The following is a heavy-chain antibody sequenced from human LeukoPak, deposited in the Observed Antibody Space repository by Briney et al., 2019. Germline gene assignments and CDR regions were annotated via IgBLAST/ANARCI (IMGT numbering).Heavy chain of an antibody. J-gene: IGHJ4*02. CDR1: GGSFSGYY. CDR2: INHSGST. V-gene: IGHV4-34*01. D-gene: IGHD3-3*01. CDR3: ARCKRVRSFDY. Sequence: ASETLSLTCAVYGGSFSGYYWSWIRQPPGKGLEWIGEINHSGSTNYNPSLKSRVTISVDTSKNQFSLKLSSVTAADTAVYYCARCKRVRSFDYWGQGTLVTVSS.